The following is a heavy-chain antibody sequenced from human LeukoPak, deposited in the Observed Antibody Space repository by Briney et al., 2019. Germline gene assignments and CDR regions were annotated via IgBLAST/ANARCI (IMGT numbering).Heavy chain of an antibody. D-gene: IGHD6-19*01. CDR1: GGSISSSSYY. CDR3: ARGEQWGGFDY. J-gene: IGHJ4*02. Sequence: KPSETLSLTCTVSGGSISSSSYYWGWIRQPPGKGLEWIGSIYYSGSTYYNPSLKSRVTISVDTSKNQFSLKLSSVTAADTAVYYCARGEQWGGFDYWGQGTLVTVSS. CDR2: IYYSGST. V-gene: IGHV4-39*07.